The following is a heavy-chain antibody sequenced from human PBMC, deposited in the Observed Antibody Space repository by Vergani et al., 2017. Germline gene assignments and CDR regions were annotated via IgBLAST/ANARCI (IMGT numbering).Heavy chain of an antibody. J-gene: IGHJ4*02. CDR3: ANVNVPGYYDSSGYCDY. Sequence: QVQLVQSGAEVKKPGSSVKVSCKASGGTFRTYAIIWVRQAPGQGLEWMGGILPMFGTANYGQKFQGRVTISADESTRTAYMEVSSLRSEDTAVYYCANVNVPGYYDSSGYCDYWGQGTLVTVSS. CDR2: ILPMFGTA. V-gene: IGHV1-69*12. D-gene: IGHD3-22*01. CDR1: GGTFRTYA.